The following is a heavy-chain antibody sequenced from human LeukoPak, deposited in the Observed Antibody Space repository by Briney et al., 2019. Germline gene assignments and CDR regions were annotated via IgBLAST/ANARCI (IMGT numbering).Heavy chain of an antibody. J-gene: IGHJ4*02. D-gene: IGHD3-10*01. Sequence: SVKVSCKASGGTFSSYAISWVRQAPGQGLEWMGGIIPIFGTANYAQKFQGRVTVTADESTSTAYMELSSLRSEDTAVYYCARDRVRGVTGYYFDYWGQGTLVTVSS. CDR1: GGTFSSYA. V-gene: IGHV1-69*13. CDR2: IIPIFGTA. CDR3: ARDRVRGVTGYYFDY.